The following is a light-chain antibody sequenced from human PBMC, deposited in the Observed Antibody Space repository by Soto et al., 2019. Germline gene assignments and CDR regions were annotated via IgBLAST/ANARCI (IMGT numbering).Light chain of an antibody. CDR3: QQRSNWPRT. CDR2: GAS. Sequence: EIVLTQSPGTLSLSPGERATLSCRASQSVSNNYLAWYQQKPGQAPRLLIYGASTRATGIPARFSGSGSGTEFTLTISSLEPEDFAVYYCQQRSNWPRTFGQGTKVDI. J-gene: IGKJ1*01. V-gene: IGKV3-11*01. CDR1: QSVSNNY.